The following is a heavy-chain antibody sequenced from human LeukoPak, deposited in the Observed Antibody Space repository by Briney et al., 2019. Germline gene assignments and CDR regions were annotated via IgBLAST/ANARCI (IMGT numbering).Heavy chain of an antibody. D-gene: IGHD1-1*01. J-gene: IGHJ4*02. Sequence: PSETLSLTCAVYGGSFSDYYWSWIRQPPGKGLEWIGEINHSGSTNYNPSLKSRVIISVDTSKNQFSLKLSSVTAADTAVYYCARSKLESFDYWGQGTLVTVSS. CDR1: GGSFSDYY. CDR3: ARSKLESFDY. CDR2: INHSGST. V-gene: IGHV4-34*01.